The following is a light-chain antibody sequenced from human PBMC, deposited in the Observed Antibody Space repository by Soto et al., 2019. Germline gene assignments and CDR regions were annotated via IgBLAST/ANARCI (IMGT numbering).Light chain of an antibody. CDR1: SSNLGAGYD. J-gene: IGLJ3*02. CDR2: GNR. CDR3: QAYDYSLTASV. V-gene: IGLV1-40*01. Sequence: QSALTQPPSVSGSPGQRVTISCTGNSSNLGAGYDVHWYQQLPGAAPKLVIFGNRNRPSGVPERFSGSKSGTSASLAITGLQTEDEADYYCQAYDYSLTASVFGGGTKLTVL.